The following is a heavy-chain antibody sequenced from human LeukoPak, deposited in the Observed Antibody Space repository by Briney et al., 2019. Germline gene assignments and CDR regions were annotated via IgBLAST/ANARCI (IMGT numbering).Heavy chain of an antibody. CDR2: INTDGSST. Sequence: GGSLRLSCAASGFTFNTYWMHWVRQAPGKRLVWVSRINTDGSSTNYADSVKGRFTISRDNAENTLYLQMNSLRAEDTAVYYCARAEACSSTSCPRAFDVWGQGTMVTVSS. CDR3: ARAEACSSTSCPRAFDV. J-gene: IGHJ3*01. V-gene: IGHV3-74*01. D-gene: IGHD2-2*01. CDR1: GFTFNTYW.